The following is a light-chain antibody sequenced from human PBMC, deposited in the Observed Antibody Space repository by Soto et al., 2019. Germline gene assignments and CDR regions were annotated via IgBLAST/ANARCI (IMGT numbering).Light chain of an antibody. Sequence: EIVLTQSPGTLSLSPGERATLSCRASQSVSSSYLAWYQQKPGQAPRLLIYGASSRPTGIPDRFSGSGSGTDFSLTISRLEPEDFAVYYCQQYGSSQTLGQGTKVEIK. CDR3: QQYGSSQT. V-gene: IGKV3-20*01. CDR1: QSVSSSY. CDR2: GAS. J-gene: IGKJ1*01.